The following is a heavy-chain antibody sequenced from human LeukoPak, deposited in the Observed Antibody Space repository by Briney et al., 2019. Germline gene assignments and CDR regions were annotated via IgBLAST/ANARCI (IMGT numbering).Heavy chain of an antibody. Sequence: GGSLRLSCAASGFTFSDYYMSWIRQAPGKGLEWVSYISSSSSYTNYADSVKGRFTISRDNAKNSLYLQMNSLRAEDTAVYYCAVYYYDSSGYYHFDYWGQGTLVTVSS. CDR2: ISSSSSYT. J-gene: IGHJ4*02. CDR3: AVYYYDSSGYYHFDY. D-gene: IGHD3-22*01. CDR1: GFTFSDYY. V-gene: IGHV3-11*06.